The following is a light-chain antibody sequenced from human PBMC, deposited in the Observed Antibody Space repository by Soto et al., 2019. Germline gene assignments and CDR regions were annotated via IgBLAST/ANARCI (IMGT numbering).Light chain of an antibody. CDR2: DAS. CDR1: QSVSSY. CDR3: QHRSIWPVS. J-gene: IGKJ5*01. V-gene: IGKV3-11*01. Sequence: EIVLTQSPGTLSLSPVERATLSCRASQSVSSYLAWYQQKPGQAPRLLIFDASNRATGIPARFSGSGSGTDFTLTISSLEPEDFAVYYCQHRSIWPVSFGQGTRLEIK.